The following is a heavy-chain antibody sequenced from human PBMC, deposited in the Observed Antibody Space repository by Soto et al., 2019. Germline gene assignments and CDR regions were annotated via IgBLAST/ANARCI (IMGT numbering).Heavy chain of an antibody. V-gene: IGHV4-34*01. CDR3: ARGRVRYCSSTSCYIGYYYYGMDV. Sequence: QVQLQQWGAGLLKPSETLSLTCAVYGGSFSGYYWSWIRQPPGKGLEWIGEINHSGSTNYNPTLKSRVTISVDTSKNQFSLKLSSVTAADTAVYYCARGRVRYCSSTSCYIGYYYYGMDVWGQGTTVTVSS. D-gene: IGHD2-2*02. CDR2: INHSGST. CDR1: GGSFSGYY. J-gene: IGHJ6*02.